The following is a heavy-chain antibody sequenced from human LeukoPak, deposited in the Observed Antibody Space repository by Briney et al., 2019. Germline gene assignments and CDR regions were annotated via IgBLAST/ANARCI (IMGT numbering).Heavy chain of an antibody. J-gene: IGHJ5*02. CDR1: GYTFTGYY. CDR2: INPNSGGT. V-gene: IGHV1-2*02. D-gene: IGHD6-19*01. CDR3: AREFSYSSGGFDP. Sequence: ASVKVSCKASGYTFTGYYIHWVRQAPGQGLEWMGWINPNSGGTNYAQKFQGRVTMTRDTSISTAYMELSRLRSDDTAVYYCAREFSYSSGGFDPWGQGTLATVSS.